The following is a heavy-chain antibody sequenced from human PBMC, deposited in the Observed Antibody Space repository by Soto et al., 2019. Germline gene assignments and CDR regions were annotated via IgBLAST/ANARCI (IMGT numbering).Heavy chain of an antibody. V-gene: IGHV4-59*01. D-gene: IGHD5-12*01. Sequence: QGQLQESGPGLVKPSETLSLTCTVSGDSISTYNWGWIRQPPGKGLEWIGCIYYSGVTNYNPSLKGRVTISVDTAKNQLSLKLNSVTAADTAVYYCARVAADIASWLDPWGQGTLVTVSS. CDR2: IYYSGVT. CDR1: GDSISTYN. CDR3: ARVAADIASWLDP. J-gene: IGHJ5*02.